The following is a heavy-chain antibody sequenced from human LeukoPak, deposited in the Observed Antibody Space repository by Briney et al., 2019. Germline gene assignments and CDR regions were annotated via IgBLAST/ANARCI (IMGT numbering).Heavy chain of an antibody. V-gene: IGHV3-21*01. Sequence: PGGSLRLSCAASGFTFSSYSMNWVRQAPGKGLEWVSSISSSSNYIHYADSVKGRFTISRDNAKNSLYLQMNSLRAEDTAVYYCARIFALYGSGVMDVWGQGTTVTVSS. CDR3: ARIFALYGSGVMDV. D-gene: IGHD3-10*01. CDR2: ISSSSNYI. J-gene: IGHJ6*02. CDR1: GFTFSSYS.